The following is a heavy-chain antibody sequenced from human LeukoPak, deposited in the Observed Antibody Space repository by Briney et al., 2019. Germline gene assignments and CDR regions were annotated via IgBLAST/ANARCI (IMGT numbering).Heavy chain of an antibody. CDR1: GFTFSSYG. V-gene: IGHV3-23*01. J-gene: IGHJ3*02. CDR2: ISGSGGST. D-gene: IGHD3/OR15-3a*01. Sequence: GGSLRLSCAASGFTFSSYGMSWVRQAPGKGLEWVSAISGSGGSTYYADSVKGRFTISRDNAKNTLYLQMNSLRVEDTAVYYCVRDRPGTGYAFDIWGQGTMVIVSS. CDR3: VRDRPGTGYAFDI.